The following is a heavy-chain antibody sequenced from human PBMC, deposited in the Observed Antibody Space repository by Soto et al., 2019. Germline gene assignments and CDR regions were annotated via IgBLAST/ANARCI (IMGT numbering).Heavy chain of an antibody. CDR3: ARVGRDYGDYGYYYGMDV. CDR2: IYSGGST. Sequence: PGGFRRLSRAAPWFTVRSNYMSWGPQAPREGLEWVSVIYSGGSTYYADSVKGRFTISRDNSKNTLYLQMNSLRAEDTAVYYCARVGRDYGDYGYYYGMDVWGQGTTVTVSS. CDR1: WFTVRSNY. J-gene: IGHJ6*02. D-gene: IGHD4-17*01. V-gene: IGHV3-53*01.